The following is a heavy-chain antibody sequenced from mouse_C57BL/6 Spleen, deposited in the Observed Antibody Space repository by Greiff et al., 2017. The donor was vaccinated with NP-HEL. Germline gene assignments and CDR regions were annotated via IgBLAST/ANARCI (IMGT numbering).Heavy chain of an antibody. Sequence: VQLKQSGPVLVQPGASVKMSCQASGYTFTDYYMNWVQQSPGKSLEWIGAITPYHGGTSYNQKFKGKATLTVDKSSSTAYMELNSLTSEDSAVYYCARKDYYGYWYFEGWGTATTVTAAS. CDR1: GYTFTDYY. J-gene: IGHJ1*03. CDR2: ITPYHGGT. CDR3: ARKDYYGYWYFEG. D-gene: IGHD1-1*01. V-gene: IGHV1-19*01.